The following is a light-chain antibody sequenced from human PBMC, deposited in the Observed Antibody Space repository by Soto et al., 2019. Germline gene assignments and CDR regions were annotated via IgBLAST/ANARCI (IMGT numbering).Light chain of an antibody. CDR3: QQRSNWARGT. V-gene: IGKV3-11*01. J-gene: IGKJ1*01. Sequence: EIVLTQSPATLSLSPGETATLSCRASQSVSSYLAWYQQKPGQAPRLLIYDASNRATGIPARFSGSGSGTEFTLTISSLEPEDFAVYYCQQRSNWARGTFGQGTKVEIK. CDR1: QSVSSY. CDR2: DAS.